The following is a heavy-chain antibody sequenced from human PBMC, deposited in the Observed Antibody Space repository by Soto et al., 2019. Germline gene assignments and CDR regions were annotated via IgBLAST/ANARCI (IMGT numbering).Heavy chain of an antibody. CDR3: AKARAQYYDFWSGYPVDY. V-gene: IGHV3-33*06. J-gene: IGHJ4*02. Sequence: GGSLRLSCAASGFTFSTYGMHWVRQAPGKGLEWVALIWSDGSNKYYADSVKGRFTISRDNSKKTLYLQMNSLRAEDTAVYYCAKARAQYYDFWSGYPVDYWGQGTLVTVSS. CDR1: GFTFSTYG. CDR2: IWSDGSNK. D-gene: IGHD3-3*01.